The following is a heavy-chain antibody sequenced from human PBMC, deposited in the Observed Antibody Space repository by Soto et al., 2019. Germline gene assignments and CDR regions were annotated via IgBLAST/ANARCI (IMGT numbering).Heavy chain of an antibody. V-gene: IGHV4-31*03. CDR1: GGSISSGGYY. CDR2: IYYSGST. CDR3: GTSPSLDDDYYGWGGSYPDDYYYMDV. J-gene: IGHJ6*03. Sequence: QVQLQESGPGLVKPSQTLSLTCTVSGGSISSGGYYWSWIRQHPGKGLEWIGYIYYSGSTYYNPSLNRRLIISVDTTTNKSSPMLSSLMAAETAVDYCGTSPSLDDDYYGWGGSYPDDYYYMDVWGKGTTVTVSS. D-gene: IGHD3-10*01.